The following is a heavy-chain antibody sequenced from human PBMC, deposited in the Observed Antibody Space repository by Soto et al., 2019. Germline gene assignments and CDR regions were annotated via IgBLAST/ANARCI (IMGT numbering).Heavy chain of an antibody. CDR1: GDRFSSYT. CDR2: VEPFLGKA. CDR3: ARNVEYPVEGAVGRFGGLDP. V-gene: IGHV1-69*02. J-gene: IGHJ5*02. Sequence: QVQLGQSGAEVKKPGSSVKVSCKASGDRFSSYTIDWVRQAPGQGLEWMGRVEPFLGKAMYGQKFQGRVTITAEKCTSTDYMEMGSRKFADTAVYYCARNVEYPVEGAVGRFGGLDPWRQGSLVTVSS. D-gene: IGHD3-10*01.